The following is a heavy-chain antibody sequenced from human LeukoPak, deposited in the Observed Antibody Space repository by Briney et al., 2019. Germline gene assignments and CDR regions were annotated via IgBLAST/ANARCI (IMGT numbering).Heavy chain of an antibody. D-gene: IGHD3-16*02. Sequence: PGGSLRLSCAASGFIFSDYWMSWVRQAPGKGLERVAIIKQDGTEKFYVDSVKGRFTISRDDAENPLYLQMNSLRVEDTAVYYCARVLRSYCCAFDIWGQGTMVTVSS. CDR2: IKQDGTEK. V-gene: IGHV3-7*01. CDR3: ARVLRSYCCAFDI. CDR1: GFIFSDYW. J-gene: IGHJ3*02.